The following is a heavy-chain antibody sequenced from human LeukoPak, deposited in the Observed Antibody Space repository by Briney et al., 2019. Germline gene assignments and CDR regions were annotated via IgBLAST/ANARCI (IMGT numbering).Heavy chain of an antibody. CDR2: TYYRSKWYN. CDR1: GDSVSSNSAA. Sequence: SQTLSLTCAISGDSVSSNSAAWNWIRQSPSRGLEWLGRTYYRSKWYNDYAVSVKSRITINPDTSKNQFSLQLNSVTPEDTAVYYCARDRIMYSSGWYADAFDIWGQGTMVTVSS. V-gene: IGHV6-1*01. CDR3: ARDRIMYSSGWYADAFDI. D-gene: IGHD6-19*01. J-gene: IGHJ3*02.